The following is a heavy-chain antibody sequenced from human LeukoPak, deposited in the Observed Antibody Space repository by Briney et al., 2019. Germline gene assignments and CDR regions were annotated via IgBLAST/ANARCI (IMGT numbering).Heavy chain of an antibody. CDR1: GYSFINYG. J-gene: IGHJ4*02. Sequence: ASVKVSCKASGYSFINYGISWVRQAPGQGPEWMGWISTYSDDSRYAQKFQGRVTMTTDASTRTAYIELRSLRSDDTAVYYCARESRSSGEDYWGQGTLVTVSS. D-gene: IGHD6-19*01. CDR3: ARESRSSGEDY. V-gene: IGHV1-18*01. CDR2: ISTYSDDS.